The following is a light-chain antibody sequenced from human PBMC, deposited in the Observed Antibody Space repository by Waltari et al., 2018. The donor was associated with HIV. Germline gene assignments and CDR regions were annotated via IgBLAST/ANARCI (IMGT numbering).Light chain of an antibody. Sequence: SALTQPPSASGSLGQSVTISSPGSTSDIGAYDSLFWFQHHPRSAPKLLLYEVTRRPSTVSDRFSGSRSGSTAFLTVAGLQPDDEATYFCSSYGDSLRVLFGGGTNVTVL. CDR1: TSDIGAYDS. J-gene: IGLJ3*02. V-gene: IGLV2-8*01. CDR2: EVT. CDR3: SSYGDSLRVL.